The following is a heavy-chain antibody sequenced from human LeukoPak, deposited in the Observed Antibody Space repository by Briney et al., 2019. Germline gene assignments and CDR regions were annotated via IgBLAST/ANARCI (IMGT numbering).Heavy chain of an antibody. V-gene: IGHV4-39*07. J-gene: IGHJ4*02. CDR3: ARGRRGSYFRDQ. D-gene: IGHD1-26*01. CDR2: MWFGATT. Sequence: SETLSLTCTVSGDSISSSNSYWGWIRQPPGKGLEWIGSMWFGATTSYDPSLKSRVTISIDPSKNQFSLKLTSVTAADTALYYCARGRRGSYFRDQWGQGTLVTVSS. CDR1: GDSISSSNSY.